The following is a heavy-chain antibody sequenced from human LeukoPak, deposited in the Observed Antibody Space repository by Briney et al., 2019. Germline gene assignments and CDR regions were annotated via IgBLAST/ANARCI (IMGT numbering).Heavy chain of an antibody. V-gene: IGHV3-7*01. J-gene: IGHJ4*02. CDR2: IKQDGSQR. CDR3: ARRGGSSSRRSPIDY. CDR1: GFTFSDYW. Sequence: AGSLRLSCTASGFTFSDYWMTWVRQAPGKWPEWVANIKQDGSQRYYVDSVRGRFTISRDNAKNSLFQQMNGLRAEDTAVYYCARRGGSSSRRSPIDYWGEGTLVTVSS. D-gene: IGHD6-6*01.